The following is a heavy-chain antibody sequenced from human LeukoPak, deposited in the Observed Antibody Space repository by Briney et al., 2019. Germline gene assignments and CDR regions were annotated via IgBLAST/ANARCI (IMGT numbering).Heavy chain of an antibody. CDR3: ARRGGWFGELY. D-gene: IGHD3-10*01. CDR1: GGSFSGYY. CDR2: INHSGST. J-gene: IGHJ4*02. Sequence: SETLSLTCAVYGGSFSGYYWSWIRQPPGKGLEWIGEINHSGSTNYNPSLKSRVTISVDTSKNQFSLKLSSVTAADTAVYYCARRGGWFGELYWGQGTLVTVSS. V-gene: IGHV4-34*01.